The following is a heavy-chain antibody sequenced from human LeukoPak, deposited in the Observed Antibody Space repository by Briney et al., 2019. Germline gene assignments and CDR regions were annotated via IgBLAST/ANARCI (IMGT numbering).Heavy chain of an antibody. Sequence: PGGSLRLSCAASGFTFSDYYMSWICQAPGKGLEWVSYISSSGSTIDYADSVKGRFTISGDNAKNSVFLQMSSLKAEDTAVYYCARARNWGGDYWGQGTLVTVSS. J-gene: IGHJ4*02. V-gene: IGHV3-11*01. CDR3: ARARNWGGDY. D-gene: IGHD7-27*01. CDR1: GFTFSDYY. CDR2: ISSSGSTI.